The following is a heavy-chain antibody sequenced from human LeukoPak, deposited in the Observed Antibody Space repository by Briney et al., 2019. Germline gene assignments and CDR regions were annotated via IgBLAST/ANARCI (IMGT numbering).Heavy chain of an antibody. J-gene: IGHJ1*01. V-gene: IGHV4-59*08. Sequence: SETLSLTCTVSGGSMSSYYWSWIRQPPGKGLEWIGYIYYSGTTNYNPSLKSRVTMPVDTSMNQFSLKMSSVTAADTAVYYCARHGSTSSDDYFQHWGQGTLVTVSS. CDR1: GGSMSSYY. CDR3: ARHGSTSSDDYFQH. CDR2: IYYSGTT. D-gene: IGHD2/OR15-2a*01.